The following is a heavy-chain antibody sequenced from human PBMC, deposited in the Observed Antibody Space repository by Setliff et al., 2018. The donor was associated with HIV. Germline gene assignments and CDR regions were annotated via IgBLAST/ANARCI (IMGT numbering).Heavy chain of an antibody. D-gene: IGHD2-15*01. Sequence: SETLSLTCAVSGYSVSSGYYWAWIRQAPGKGLQWIGQMYYTGTTDYNPSLSSRVTIPQDKSRNQFSLKLTSVTATDTAIYYCARGVGIGGNWFDPWGQGIMVTVSS. CDR3: ARGVGIGGNWFDP. CDR2: MYYTGTT. CDR1: GYSVSSGYY. J-gene: IGHJ5*02. V-gene: IGHV4-38-2*01.